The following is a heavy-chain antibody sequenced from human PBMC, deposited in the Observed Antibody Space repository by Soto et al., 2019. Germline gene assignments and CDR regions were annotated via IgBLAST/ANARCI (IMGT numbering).Heavy chain of an antibody. V-gene: IGHV3-30*18. CDR2: ISYDGSNK. Sequence: GGSLRLSCADSGFTFSRYGMHWFRQAPGKGLEWVAVISYDGSNKYYADSVKGRFTISRDNSKNTLYLQMNSLRAEDTAVYYRAKAEYSSGWYPGNYYYGMDVWGQGTTVTVSS. D-gene: IGHD6-19*01. CDR1: GFTFSRYG. J-gene: IGHJ6*02. CDR3: AKAEYSSGWYPGNYYYGMDV.